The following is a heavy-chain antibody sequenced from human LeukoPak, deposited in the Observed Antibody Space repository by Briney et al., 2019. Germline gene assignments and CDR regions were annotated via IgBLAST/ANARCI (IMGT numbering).Heavy chain of an antibody. V-gene: IGHV3-11*01. CDR2: ISSSGSTI. D-gene: IGHD6-13*01. J-gene: IGHJ3*02. CDR3: AREGIAAATAFDI. CDR1: GFTFSDYY. Sequence: GGSLRLSCAASGFTFSDYYMSWIRQAPGKGLEWVSYISSSGSTIYYADSVKGRFTISRDNAKNSLYLQMNSLRAEDTAVYCCAREGIAAATAFDIWGQGTMVTVSS.